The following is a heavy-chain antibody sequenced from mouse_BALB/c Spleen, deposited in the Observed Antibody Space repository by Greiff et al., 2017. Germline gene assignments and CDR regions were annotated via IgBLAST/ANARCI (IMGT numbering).Heavy chain of an antibody. CDR1: GYSITSDYA. Sequence: EVMLVEPGPGLVKPSQSLSFTCTVLGYSITSDYACNWIRQFPGNKLEWMGYISYIGSTSYNPSLKSRISITRDTSKNQFFLQLNSVTIEDTATDYCARISTGTRWYFDVWGAGTTVTVSS. J-gene: IGHJ1*01. V-gene: IGHV3-2*02. D-gene: IGHD4-1*02. CDR2: ISYIGST. CDR3: ARISTGTRWYFDV.